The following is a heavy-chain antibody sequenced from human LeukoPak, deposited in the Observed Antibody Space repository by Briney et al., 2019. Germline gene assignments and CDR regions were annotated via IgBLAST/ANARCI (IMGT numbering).Heavy chain of an antibody. D-gene: IGHD3-16*01. CDR3: ARVPESEDTFESALDI. CDR2: IVSRGNTL. V-gene: IGHV3-48*03. J-gene: IGHJ3*02. Sequence: GGSLRLSCAASGFTFSNYEMNWVRQAPGKGLEWVSYIVSRGNTLYYTDSVRGRFTISRDNARNSLYLQMNSLRVEDTAVYYCARVPESEDTFESALDIWGLGTMVTVSS. CDR1: GFTFSNYE.